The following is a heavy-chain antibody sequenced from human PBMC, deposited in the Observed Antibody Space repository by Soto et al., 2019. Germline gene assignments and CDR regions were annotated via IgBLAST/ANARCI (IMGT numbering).Heavy chain of an antibody. J-gene: IGHJ6*02. Sequence: QVQLQQWGAGLLKPSETLSLTCAVYGGYFSGYYWSWIRQPPGKGLEWIGEINHSGSTNYNPSLKGRVTISVDTSKNQFSLKLRSVTAADTDVYYCARGVAARLTMVRGATKNYYYYGMDVWGQGTTVTVSS. CDR3: ARGVAARLTMVRGATKNYYYYGMDV. V-gene: IGHV4-34*01. CDR1: GGYFSGYY. CDR2: INHSGST. D-gene: IGHD3-10*01.